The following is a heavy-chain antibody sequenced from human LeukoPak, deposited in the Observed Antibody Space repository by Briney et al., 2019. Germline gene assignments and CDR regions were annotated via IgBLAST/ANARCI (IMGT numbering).Heavy chain of an antibody. CDR3: ARDTSGWYPMEY. CDR1: GFTFSSYS. CDR2: ISSSSSYI. V-gene: IGHV3-21*01. D-gene: IGHD6-19*01. Sequence: PGGSLRLSCAASGFTFSSYSMNWVRQAPGKGLEWVSSISSSSSYIYYADSVKGRFTISRDNAKNSLYLQMNSLRAEDTAVYYCARDTSGWYPMEYWGQGTLVTVSS. J-gene: IGHJ4*02.